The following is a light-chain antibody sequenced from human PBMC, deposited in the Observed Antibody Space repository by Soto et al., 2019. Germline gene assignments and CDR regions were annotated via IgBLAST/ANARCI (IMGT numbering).Light chain of an antibody. CDR3: QQANSFPFT. Sequence: EIQMTQSPPSVSTSVGDRVTITCRASQGISSWLAWYQQKSGKAPQLLIYMASSLQSGVPSRFSGSGSGTDFTLTINNLQPEDFATYYCQQANSFPFTFGPGTKVDVK. V-gene: IGKV1-12*01. J-gene: IGKJ3*01. CDR2: MAS. CDR1: QGISSW.